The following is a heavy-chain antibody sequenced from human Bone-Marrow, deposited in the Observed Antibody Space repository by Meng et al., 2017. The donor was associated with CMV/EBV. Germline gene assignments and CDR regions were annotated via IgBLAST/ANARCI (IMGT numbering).Heavy chain of an antibody. CDR1: GFTFSNAW. Sequence: GGSLRLSCAASGFTFSNAWMSWVRQAPGKGLEWVGRIKSKTDGGTTDYAAPVKGRFTISRDDSKNTLYLQMNSLRAEDTAVYYCARSIAARRGHLDAFDIWGQGTMVTVSS. J-gene: IGHJ3*02. V-gene: IGHV3-15*01. CDR3: ARSIAARRGHLDAFDI. D-gene: IGHD6-6*01. CDR2: IKSKTDGGTT.